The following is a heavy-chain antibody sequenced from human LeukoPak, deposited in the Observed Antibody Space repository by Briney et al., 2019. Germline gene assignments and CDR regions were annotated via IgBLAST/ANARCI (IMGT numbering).Heavy chain of an antibody. CDR1: GFTFSSYT. CDR3: ARDLAYSRLDY. D-gene: IGHD5-18*01. CDR2: ISGSNSYI. J-gene: IGHJ4*02. Sequence: GGSLRLSCAAPGFTFSSYTMHWIRQAPGKGLEWVSSISGSNSYIFYADSVKGRFTISRDNAENSLYLQMNSLRVEDTAFYYCARDLAYSRLDYWGQGMLVTVSS. V-gene: IGHV3-21*01.